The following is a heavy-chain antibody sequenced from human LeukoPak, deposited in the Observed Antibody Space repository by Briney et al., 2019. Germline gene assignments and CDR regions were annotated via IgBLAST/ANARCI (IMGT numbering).Heavy chain of an antibody. Sequence: SETLSPTCAVYGGSFSGYYWSWIRQPPGKGLEWIGEINHSGSTNYNPSLKSRVTISVDTSKNQFSLKLSSVTAADTAVYYCARGQSNVSYFDYWGQGTLVTVSS. CDR1: GGSFSGYY. CDR2: INHSGST. J-gene: IGHJ4*02. CDR3: ARGQSNVSYFDY. V-gene: IGHV4-34*01. D-gene: IGHD4-11*01.